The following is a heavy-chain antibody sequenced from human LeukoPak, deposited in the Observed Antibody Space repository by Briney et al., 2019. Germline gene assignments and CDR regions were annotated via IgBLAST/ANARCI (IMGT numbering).Heavy chain of an antibody. Sequence: GGSLRLSCVASGFTFSNYWMHWVRQAPGKGLEWVAVISYDGSNKYYADSVKGRFTISRDNSKNTLYLQMNSLRAEDTAVYYCARDKWSSSWYVLGDWFDPWGQGTLVTVSS. D-gene: IGHD6-13*01. CDR2: ISYDGSNK. CDR1: GFTFSNYW. CDR3: ARDKWSSSWYVLGDWFDP. V-gene: IGHV3-30*03. J-gene: IGHJ5*02.